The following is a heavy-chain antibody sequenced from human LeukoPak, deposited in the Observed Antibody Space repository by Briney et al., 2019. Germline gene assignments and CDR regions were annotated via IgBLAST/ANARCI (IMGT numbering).Heavy chain of an antibody. CDR3: AKGRNDYGDAALNY. Sequence: GGSLRLSCAASGFNFSNHGIHWVRQAPGKGLDWVAVISHDGSQTYYTDSAKGRFTVSRDNSKNTLYLQMNSLRAEDTAGYYCAKGRNDYGDAALNYWGQGTLVTVSS. J-gene: IGHJ4*02. V-gene: IGHV3-30*18. CDR2: ISHDGSQT. CDR1: GFNFSNHG. D-gene: IGHD4-17*01.